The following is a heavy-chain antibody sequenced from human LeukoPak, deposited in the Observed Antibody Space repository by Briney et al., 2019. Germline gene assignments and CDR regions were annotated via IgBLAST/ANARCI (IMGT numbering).Heavy chain of an antibody. Sequence: ASVKVSCKASGYTFTSYGISWVRQAPGQGLEWMGWISAYNGNTNYAQKLQGRVTMTTDTSTSTAYMELRSLRSDDTAVYYCARDTPSWLFRRFWFDPWGQGTLVTVSS. J-gene: IGHJ5*02. V-gene: IGHV1-18*01. CDR3: ARDTPSWLFRRFWFDP. D-gene: IGHD3-22*01. CDR1: GYTFTSYG. CDR2: ISAYNGNT.